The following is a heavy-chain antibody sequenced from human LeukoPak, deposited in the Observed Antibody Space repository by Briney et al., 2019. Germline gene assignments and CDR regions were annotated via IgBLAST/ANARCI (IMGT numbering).Heavy chain of an antibody. J-gene: IGHJ5*02. CDR3: ARVGIVVVPAAHRWFDP. D-gene: IGHD2-2*01. CDR2: ISSSSSYI. V-gene: IGHV3-21*01. CDR1: GFTFRSYA. Sequence: GGSLRLSCAASGFTFRSYAMNWVRQAPGKGLEWVSSISSSSSYIYYADSVKGRFTISRDNAKNSLYLQMNSLRAEDTAVYYCARVGIVVVPAAHRWFDPWGQGTLVTVSS.